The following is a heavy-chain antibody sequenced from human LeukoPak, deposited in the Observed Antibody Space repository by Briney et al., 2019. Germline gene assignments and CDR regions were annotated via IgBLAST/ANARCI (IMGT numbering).Heavy chain of an antibody. D-gene: IGHD3-22*01. V-gene: IGHV3-72*01. CDR1: GFTISDHY. CDR2: SRNKANRYTT. J-gene: IGHJ4*02. CDR3: ARAGDYYSTGDC. Sequence: PGGSLRLSCAGSGFTISDHYMDWVRQAPGKGLEWVGRSRNKANRYTTEYAASVKGRFTISRDDSNNSLYLQMSSLKTDDTAVYYCARAGDYYSTGDCWGQGTLVTVSS.